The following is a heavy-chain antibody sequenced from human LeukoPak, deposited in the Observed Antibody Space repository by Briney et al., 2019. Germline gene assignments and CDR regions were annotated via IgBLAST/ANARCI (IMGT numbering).Heavy chain of an antibody. V-gene: IGHV5-51*01. D-gene: IGHD3-10*01. CDR2: IYPGDSDT. J-gene: IGHJ4*02. Sequence: GESLKISCKGSGYSFTSYWIGWVRQMPGKGLEWMGIIYPGDSDTRYSPSFQGQVTISADKSISTAYMELSRLRSDDTAVYYCARGSVANDWGQGTLVTVSS. CDR3: ARGSVAND. CDR1: GYSFTSYW.